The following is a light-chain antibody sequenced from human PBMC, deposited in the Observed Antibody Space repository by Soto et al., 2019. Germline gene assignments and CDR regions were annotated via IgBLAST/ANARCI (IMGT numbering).Light chain of an antibody. CDR2: DVS. V-gene: IGLV2-14*01. Sequence: QSALTQPASVSGSPGQSITISCTGTSSDVGGYNYVSWYQQHPGQAPKLMIYDVSNRPSGVSNRFSGSKSGTTASLTISGLQAEEDADYYCSSYTSSSTGVFGTGTKLTVL. J-gene: IGLJ1*01. CDR3: SSYTSSSTGV. CDR1: SSDVGGYNY.